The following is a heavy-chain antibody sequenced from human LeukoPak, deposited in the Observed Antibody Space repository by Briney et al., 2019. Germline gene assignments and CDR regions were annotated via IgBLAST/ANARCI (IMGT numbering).Heavy chain of an antibody. V-gene: IGHV3-23*01. CDR3: ARDEVGAGNTYVKFDY. D-gene: IGHD5-18*01. Sequence: GGSLRLSCAASGFTFSGYAMNWVRQAPGKGLEWVSGISGSGAGTYYADSVKGRFTISRDNSKNTLYLQMNSLRAEDTAVYYCARDEVGAGNTYVKFDYWGQGTLVTVSS. J-gene: IGHJ4*02. CDR1: GFTFSGYA. CDR2: ISGSGAGT.